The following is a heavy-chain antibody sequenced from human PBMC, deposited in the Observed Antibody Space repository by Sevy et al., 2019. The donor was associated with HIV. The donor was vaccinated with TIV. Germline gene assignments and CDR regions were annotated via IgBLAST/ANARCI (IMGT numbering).Heavy chain of an antibody. CDR1: GFNFSAAA. V-gene: IGHV3-73*01. J-gene: IGHJ4*02. CDR2: IRGKSYSYAT. Sequence: GGSLRLSCAASGFNFSAAAMHRVRQASGKGLEWVGRIRGKSYSYATAYGASVKGRFVISRDDSKNTAYLQMHGLKTEDTAVYYCSIYYDTRAFDSWGQGTLVTVSS. D-gene: IGHD3-22*01. CDR3: SIYYDTRAFDS.